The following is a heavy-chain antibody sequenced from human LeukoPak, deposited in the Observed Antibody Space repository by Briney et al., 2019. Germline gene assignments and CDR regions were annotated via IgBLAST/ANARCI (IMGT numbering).Heavy chain of an antibody. CDR2: INGDGSTT. CDR3: ARNMVRGYEDAFDI. Sequence: GGSLRLSCAASGFTFSSNWMHWVRQAPGEGLVWVSRINGDGSTTSYADSVKGRFTISRDNAKNTLYLQMNSLRAEDTAVYYCARNMVRGYEDAFDIWGQGTMVTVSS. D-gene: IGHD3-10*01. V-gene: IGHV3-74*01. J-gene: IGHJ3*02. CDR1: GFTFSSNW.